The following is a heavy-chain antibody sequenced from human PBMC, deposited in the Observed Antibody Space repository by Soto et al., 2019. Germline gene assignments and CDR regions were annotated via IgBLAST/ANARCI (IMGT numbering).Heavy chain of an antibody. J-gene: IGHJ4*02. CDR1: GYTFAGYY. V-gene: IGHV1-2*02. CDR3: ARGGGRDGYSYYFDY. Sequence: ASVKVSCKASGYTFAGYYMHWVRQAPGQGLEWMGWINPNSGGTNYAQKLQGRVTMTTDTSTSTAYMELRSLRSDDTAVYYCARGGGRDGYSYYFDYWGQGTLVTAPQ. D-gene: IGHD5-18*01. CDR2: INPNSGGT.